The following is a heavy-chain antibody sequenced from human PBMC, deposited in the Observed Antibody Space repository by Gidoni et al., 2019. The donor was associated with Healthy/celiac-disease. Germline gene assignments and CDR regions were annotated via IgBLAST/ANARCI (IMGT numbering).Heavy chain of an antibody. D-gene: IGHD2-15*01. CDR1: GGTFSSYT. V-gene: IGHV1-69*08. CDR3: ARDLGFGGGMDV. J-gene: IGHJ6*02. CDR2: IIPILGIA. Sequence: QLQLLQSGAEVKKPGSSVKVSCKASGGTFSSYTISWVRQAPGQGLEWMGRIIPILGIANYAQKFQGRVTITADKSTSTAYMELSSLRSEDTAVYYCARDLGFGGGMDVWGQGTTVTVSS.